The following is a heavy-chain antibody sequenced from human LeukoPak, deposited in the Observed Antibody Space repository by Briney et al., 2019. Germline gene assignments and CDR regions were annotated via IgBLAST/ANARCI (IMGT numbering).Heavy chain of an antibody. CDR1: GFTFNNSW. J-gene: IGHJ4*02. CDR2: INQDGDEK. V-gene: IGHV3-7*01. CDR3: AKNKGWELPAELDS. D-gene: IGHD2-15*01. Sequence: PGGSLRLSCAASGFTFNNSWMSWVRQAPGKGLEWVANINQDGDEKYYVDSVKGRFTISRDDAQTSVYLQLSSLRPEDTAVYYCAKNKGWELPAELDSWGQGALVIVSS.